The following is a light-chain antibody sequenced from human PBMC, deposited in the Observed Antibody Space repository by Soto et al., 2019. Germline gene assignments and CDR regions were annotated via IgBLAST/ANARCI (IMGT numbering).Light chain of an antibody. J-gene: IGLJ1*01. CDR3: SSYTSSSTLYV. Sequence: QSARTQPASVSGAPGQAITISCTGTSSDVGGYNYVSWYQQHPGKAPKLMIYDVSNRPSGVSNRFSGSKSGNTASLTISGLQAEDEADYYCSSYTSSSTLYVFGTGTKVTVL. V-gene: IGLV2-14*01. CDR2: DVS. CDR1: SSDVGGYNY.